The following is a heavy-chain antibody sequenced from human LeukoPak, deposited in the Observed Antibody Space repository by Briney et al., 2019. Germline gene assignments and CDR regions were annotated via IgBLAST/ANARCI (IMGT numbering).Heavy chain of an antibody. Sequence: PGGSLRLSCAASGFTFSSYSMNWVRQAPGKGLEWVSSISSSSSYIYYADSVKGRFTISRDNAKNSLYLQMNSLRAEDTAVYYCARISSGQQLGTDYWGQGTLVTVSS. CDR1: GFTFSSYS. CDR2: ISSSSSYI. CDR3: ARISSGQQLGTDY. D-gene: IGHD6-13*01. J-gene: IGHJ4*02. V-gene: IGHV3-21*01.